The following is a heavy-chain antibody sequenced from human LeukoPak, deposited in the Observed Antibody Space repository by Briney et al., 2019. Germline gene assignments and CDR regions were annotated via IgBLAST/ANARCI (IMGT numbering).Heavy chain of an antibody. V-gene: IGHV1-69*05. J-gene: IGHJ4*02. Sequence: ASVKVSCKASGGTFSSYAISWVRQAPGQGLEWMGGIIPIFGTANYAQKFQGRVTITTDESTSTAYMELSSLRSEDTAVYYCARGGAGPRPPYYYFDYWGQGTLVTVSS. D-gene: IGHD1-26*01. CDR1: GGTFSSYA. CDR3: ARGGAGPRPPYYYFDY. CDR2: IIPIFGTA.